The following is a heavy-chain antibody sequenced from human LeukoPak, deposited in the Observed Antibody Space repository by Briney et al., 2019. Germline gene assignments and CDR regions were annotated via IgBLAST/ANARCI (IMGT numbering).Heavy chain of an antibody. D-gene: IGHD2-15*01. V-gene: IGHV3-7*01. CDR2: IKQDGSEK. Sequence: GGALRLSCAASGFTLSSYSMNWVREAPGKGLEWVANIKQDGSEKYYVDSVKGRFTISRDNAKNSLYLQMNSLRAEDTAVYYCARLPVDATYYYYYGMDVWGQGTTVTVSS. CDR3: ARLPVDATYYYYYGMDV. CDR1: GFTLSSYS. J-gene: IGHJ6*02.